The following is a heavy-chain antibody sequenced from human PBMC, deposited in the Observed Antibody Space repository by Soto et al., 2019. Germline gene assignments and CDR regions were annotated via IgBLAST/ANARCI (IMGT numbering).Heavy chain of an antibody. D-gene: IGHD3-9*01. Sequence: GGSLRLSCAASGYTFSEYSMNWVRQAPGKGLEWVSYSGTSRKYIFYADSVRGRFTISRDDAKSSLYLQLNSLRDEDTAVYYCVRDRDWYFDIWGQGTMVTVSS. V-gene: IGHV3-48*02. J-gene: IGHJ3*02. CDR1: GYTFSEYS. CDR3: VRDRDWYFDI. CDR2: SGTSRKYI.